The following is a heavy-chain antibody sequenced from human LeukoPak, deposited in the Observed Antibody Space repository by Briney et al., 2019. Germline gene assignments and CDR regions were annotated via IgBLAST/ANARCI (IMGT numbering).Heavy chain of an antibody. CDR2: ISGSGGST. D-gene: IGHD3-22*01. J-gene: IGHJ4*02. V-gene: IGHV3-23*01. Sequence: GGSLRLSCAGSGFTFSNAWMSWVRQAPGKGLEWVSAISGSGGSTYYADSVKGRFTISRDNSKNTLYLQMNSLRAEDTAVYYCAKNYYDSSGYYGGDYFDYWGQGTLVTVSS. CDR1: GFTFSNAW. CDR3: AKNYYDSSGYYGGDYFDY.